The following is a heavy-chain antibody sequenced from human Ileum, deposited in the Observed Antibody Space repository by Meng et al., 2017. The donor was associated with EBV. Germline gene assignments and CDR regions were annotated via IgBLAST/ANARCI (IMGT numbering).Heavy chain of an antibody. Sequence: QVQVGQAAAEVKKPGASVKVSCKASGYTFTSYAMHWVRQAPGQRLEWMGWINAGNGNTKYSQKFQGRVTITRDTSASTAYMELSSLRSEDTAVYYCARDYDILTGYYNVMGWFDPWGQGTLVTVSS. CDR2: INAGNGNT. D-gene: IGHD3-9*01. CDR3: ARDYDILTGYYNVMGWFDP. CDR1: GYTFTSYA. V-gene: IGHV1-3*01. J-gene: IGHJ5*02.